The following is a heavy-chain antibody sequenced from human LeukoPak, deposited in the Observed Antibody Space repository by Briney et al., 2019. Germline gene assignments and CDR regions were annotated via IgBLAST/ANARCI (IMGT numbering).Heavy chain of an antibody. CDR3: ARGPSGQWLVPDYFDY. CDR1: GFTFSSFV. CDR2: ISSSSNTI. D-gene: IGHD6-19*01. V-gene: IGHV3-48*04. Sequence: GGSLRLSCTASGFTFSSFVMNWVRQAPGGGLEWVSYISSSSNTIYYADSVKGRFTISRDNAKNSLYLQMNSLRAEDTAVYYCARGPSGQWLVPDYFDYWGQGTLVTVSS. J-gene: IGHJ4*02.